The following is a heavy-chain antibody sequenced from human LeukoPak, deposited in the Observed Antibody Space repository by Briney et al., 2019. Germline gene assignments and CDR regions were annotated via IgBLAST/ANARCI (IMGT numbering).Heavy chain of an antibody. CDR2: IYYSGST. J-gene: IGHJ4*02. D-gene: IGHD3-3*01. Sequence: PSETLSLTCTVSGGSISGYYWSWIRQPPGKGLDWIGYIYYSGSTNYNPSLKRRVTISVDTSKNQFSLNLNSVTAADTAVYYCASTLWSGYSDYWGQGTLVTVSS. CDR3: ASTLWSGYSDY. CDR1: GGSISGYY. V-gene: IGHV4-59*01.